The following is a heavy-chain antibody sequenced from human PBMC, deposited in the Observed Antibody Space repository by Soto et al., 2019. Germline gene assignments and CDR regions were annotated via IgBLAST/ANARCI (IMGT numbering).Heavy chain of an antibody. CDR2: INAGNGNT. J-gene: IGHJ4*02. V-gene: IGHV1-3*01. CDR1: GYTFTGYA. CDR3: ARVIQTSSGGDCYTKTAYWQLPRMSFDY. Sequence: ASVKVSCKASGYTFTGYAMHWVRQAPGQRLEWMGWINAGNGNTKYSQKFQGRVTITRDTSTSTAYMELSRLRSEDTAVYYCARVIQTSSGGDCYTKTAYWQLPRMSFDYWGQGTLVSVSS. D-gene: IGHD2-21*02.